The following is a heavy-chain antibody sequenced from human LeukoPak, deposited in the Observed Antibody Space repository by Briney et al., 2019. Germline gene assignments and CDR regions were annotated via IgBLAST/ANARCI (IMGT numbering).Heavy chain of an antibody. Sequence: IPIFGTANYAQKFQGRVTITADESTSTAYMELSSLRSEDTAVYYCARRYDSSGYYPAPFDYWGQGTLVTVSS. V-gene: IGHV1-69*01. CDR2: IPIFGTA. CDR3: ARRYDSSGYYPAPFDY. J-gene: IGHJ4*02. D-gene: IGHD3-22*01.